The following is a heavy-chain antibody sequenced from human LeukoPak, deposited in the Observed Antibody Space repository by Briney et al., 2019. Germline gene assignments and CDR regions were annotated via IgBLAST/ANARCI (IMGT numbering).Heavy chain of an antibody. V-gene: IGHV3-7*01. CDR1: GFTFSSYW. CDR2: IKQDGSEK. CDR3: ASPLRLHPGIAAVGKDWLDP. D-gene: IGHD6-13*01. Sequence: GGSLRLSCAASGFTFSSYWMHWVRQAPGKGLEWVANIKQDGSEKYYVDSVKGRFTISRDNAKNSLSLQMNSLRAEDTAVYYCASPLRLHPGIAAVGKDWLDPWGQGALVTVSS. J-gene: IGHJ5*02.